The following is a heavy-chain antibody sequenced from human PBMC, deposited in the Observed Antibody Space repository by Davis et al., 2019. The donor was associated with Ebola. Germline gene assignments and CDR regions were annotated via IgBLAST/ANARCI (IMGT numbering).Heavy chain of an antibody. J-gene: IGHJ5*02. CDR2: VFHSGST. V-gene: IGHV4-31*03. D-gene: IGHD2/OR15-2a*01. CDR3: ARNSYSTSSGDWFDP. CDR1: GGALGSGTHF. Sequence: SETLSLTCTVSGGALGSGTHFWSWIRQHPGRGLAWIGYVFHSGSTFFNPYLKSRVTMSVDASKNQFSLTLRSVTAADTAVYYCARNSYSTSSGDWFDPWGRGTAVTVSS.